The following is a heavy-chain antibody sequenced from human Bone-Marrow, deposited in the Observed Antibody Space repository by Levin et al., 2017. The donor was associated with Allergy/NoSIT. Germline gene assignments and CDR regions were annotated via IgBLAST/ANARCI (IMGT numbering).Heavy chain of an antibody. CDR2: IKSISDGATT. CDR1: GITLSKVW. CDR3: TRGYDSLDY. Sequence: GESLKISCAASGITLSKVWMSWVRQAPGKGLEWVGRIKSISDGATTDYAAPVKGRFTISRDDSQNTLYLQMNSLAVEDTAVYYCTRGYDSLDYWGQGTLVTVSS. J-gene: IGHJ4*02. D-gene: IGHD5-12*01. V-gene: IGHV3-15*01.